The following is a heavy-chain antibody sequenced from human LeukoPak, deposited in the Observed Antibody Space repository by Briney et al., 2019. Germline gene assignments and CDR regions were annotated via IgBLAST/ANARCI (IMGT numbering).Heavy chain of an antibody. V-gene: IGHV3-48*01. CDR1: GFTFSSYS. CDR2: ISSSSSTI. Sequence: GGSLRLSCAASGFTFSSYSMNWVRQAPGKGLEWVSYISSSSSTIYYADSVKGRFTISRDNAKNSLYLQMNSLRAEDTAVYYCARDETKRAVVPGIDYWGQGTLVTVSS. CDR3: ARDETKRAVVPGIDY. J-gene: IGHJ4*02. D-gene: IGHD2-2*01.